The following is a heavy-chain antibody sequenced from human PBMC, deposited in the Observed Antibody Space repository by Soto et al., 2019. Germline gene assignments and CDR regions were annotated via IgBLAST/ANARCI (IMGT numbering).Heavy chain of an antibody. CDR1: GGTFSSYA. CDR2: IIPIFGTA. Sequence: QVQLVQSGAEVKKPGSSVKVSCKASGGTFSSYAISWVRQAPGQGLEWMGGIIPIFGTANYAQKFQGRVTITADESTSTAYMELSSLRSXXTXVYYXAXXXXXXTSXXFDPWGQGTLVTVSS. J-gene: IGHJ5*02. CDR3: AXXXXXXTSXXFDP. V-gene: IGHV1-69*12.